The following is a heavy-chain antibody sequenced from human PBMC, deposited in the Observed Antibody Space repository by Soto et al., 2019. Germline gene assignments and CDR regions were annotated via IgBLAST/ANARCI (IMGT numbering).Heavy chain of an antibody. Sequence: SETLSLTCTVSGGSISSTGYFWTWIRQHPGTGLVWIGYISYTGGTFYNPSLRSRVTISLDTFKNQFSLKLTTVTAADTAVYFCARVDTTKTSFGVVLNWFDPWGQGALVTVSS. CDR2: ISYTGGT. CDR3: ARVDTTKTSFGVVLNWFDP. D-gene: IGHD3-3*01. J-gene: IGHJ5*02. V-gene: IGHV4-31*03. CDR1: GGSISSTGYF.